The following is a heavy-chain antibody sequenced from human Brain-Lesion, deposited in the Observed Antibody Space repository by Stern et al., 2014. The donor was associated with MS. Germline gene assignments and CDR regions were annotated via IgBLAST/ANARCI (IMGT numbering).Heavy chain of an antibody. CDR3: ARDITGSSAYFAY. CDR1: GFTFDDYA. J-gene: IGHJ4*02. V-gene: IGHV3-9*01. Sequence: VQLVESGGDLVQPGRSLRLSCAAFGFTFDDYAMHWVRQAPGKGLEWVAGISWNSGTMGYAVSVKGRFTTSRDNAYSSLYLQMNSLRPEDTALYYCARDITGSSAYFAYWGQGTLVTVSS. CDR2: ISWNSGTM. D-gene: IGHD1-14*01.